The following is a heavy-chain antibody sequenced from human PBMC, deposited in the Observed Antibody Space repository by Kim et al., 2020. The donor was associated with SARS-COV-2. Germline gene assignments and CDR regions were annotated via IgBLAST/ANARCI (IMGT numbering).Heavy chain of an antibody. CDR2: IYSGGST. D-gene: IGHD6-19*01. J-gene: IGHJ3*02. Sequence: GGSLRLSCAASGFTVSSNYMSWVRQAPGKGLEWVSVIYSGGSTYYADSVKGRFTISRDNSKNTLYLQMNSLRAEDTAVYYCARKSSGWYSSFDIWGQGTMVTVSS. V-gene: IGHV3-53*01. CDR1: GFTVSSNY. CDR3: ARKSSGWYSSFDI.